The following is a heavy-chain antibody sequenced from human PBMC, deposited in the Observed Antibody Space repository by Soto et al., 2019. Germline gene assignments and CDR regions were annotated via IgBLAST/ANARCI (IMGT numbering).Heavy chain of an antibody. CDR2: IYYSGTT. J-gene: IGHJ4*02. CDR3: ARAAPRYCSGGSCYSGRDY. CDR1: GVTIRSSTQN. V-gene: IGHV4-39*01. D-gene: IGHD2-15*01. Sequence: SDPLSPTYSISGVTIRSSTQNTWWMKQPPGKGLEWIGTIYYSGTTYYNPSLKSRVTISVDTSTNQFSLKLSSVTAADTAVYYCARAAPRYCSGGSCYSGRDYWGQG.